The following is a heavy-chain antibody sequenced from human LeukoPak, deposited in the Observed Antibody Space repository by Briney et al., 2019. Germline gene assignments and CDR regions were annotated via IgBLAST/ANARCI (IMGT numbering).Heavy chain of an antibody. Sequence: PGGSLRLSCAASGFTFSSYAMSSVRHAPGKGLECVSSISGSGVSTYYADSVKGRFTISRDNSENTLYLQMNSLRAEDTAVYYCAKDFPLVGDGDWAGYWGQGTLVTVSS. J-gene: IGHJ4*02. V-gene: IGHV3-23*01. D-gene: IGHD4-17*01. CDR3: AKDFPLVGDGDWAGY. CDR2: ISGSGVST. CDR1: GFTFSSYA.